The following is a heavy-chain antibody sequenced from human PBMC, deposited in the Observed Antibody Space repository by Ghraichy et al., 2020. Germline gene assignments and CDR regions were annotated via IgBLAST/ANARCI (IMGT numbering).Heavy chain of an antibody. Sequence: SETLSLTCTVSGGSISSSSYYWGWIRQPPGKGLEWIGSIYYSGRTHYNPSLKSRVTISVDTSKNQFSLKLSSVTAADTAVYYCARLPDSSGYSQGQYYFDYWGQGTLVTVSS. CDR1: GGSISSSSYY. CDR2: IYYSGRT. J-gene: IGHJ4*02. D-gene: IGHD3-22*01. CDR3: ARLPDSSGYSQGQYYFDY. V-gene: IGHV4-39*01.